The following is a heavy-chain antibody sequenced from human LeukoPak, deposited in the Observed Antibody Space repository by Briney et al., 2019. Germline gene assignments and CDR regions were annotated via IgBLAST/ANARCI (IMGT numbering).Heavy chain of an antibody. CDR1: GGSISTSSYY. D-gene: IGHD4-17*01. CDR3: ARDGHQMYGDFRVGVLDP. J-gene: IGHJ5*02. Sequence: SETLSLTCTVSGGSISTSSYYWGWIRQPPGKGLEWIGSIFYSGSTFYNPSLKSRVTISVDTSKNQFSLKLSSVTAADTAVYYCARDGHQMYGDFRVGVLDPWGQGTLVTVSS. V-gene: IGHV4-39*07. CDR2: IFYSGST.